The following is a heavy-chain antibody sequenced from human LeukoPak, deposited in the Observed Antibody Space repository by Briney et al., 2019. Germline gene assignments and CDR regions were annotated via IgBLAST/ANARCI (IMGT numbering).Heavy chain of an antibody. Sequence: AGGSLRLSCAASAFTFSSYWMHWVRHAPGKGLMWVSRINSDGSSTSYADSVKGRFTISRDNAKNTLYLQMYSLRAEDTAVYYCASLRQGSGTYYIDYWGQGTLVTVSS. D-gene: IGHD3-10*01. CDR1: AFTFSSYW. CDR2: INSDGSST. CDR3: ASLRQGSGTYYIDY. V-gene: IGHV3-74*01. J-gene: IGHJ4*02.